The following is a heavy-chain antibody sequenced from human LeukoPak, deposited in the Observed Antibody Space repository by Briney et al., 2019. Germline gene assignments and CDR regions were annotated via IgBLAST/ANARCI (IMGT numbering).Heavy chain of an antibody. Sequence: PSETLSLTCAVYGGSFSGYYWNWIRQAPGKGLEWIGEINHSGSTNYNPSLKSRVTISVDTSKNQFSLKLSSVTAADTAVYYCARDGGGWGYYFDYWGQGTLVTVSS. CDR2: INHSGST. J-gene: IGHJ4*02. CDR1: GGSFSGYY. CDR3: ARDGGGWGYYFDY. D-gene: IGHD3-16*01. V-gene: IGHV4-34*01.